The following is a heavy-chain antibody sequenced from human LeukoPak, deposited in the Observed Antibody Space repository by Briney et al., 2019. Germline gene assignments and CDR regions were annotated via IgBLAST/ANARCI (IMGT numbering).Heavy chain of an antibody. V-gene: IGHV3-53*01. D-gene: IGHD3-10*01. CDR2: IYSGGST. CDR3: ARVVLWFGELLADY. J-gene: IGHJ4*02. Sequence: GGSLRLSCAASGFTVSSNYMSWVRQAPGKGLEWVSVIYSGGSTYYADSVKGRFTISRDNSKNTLYLQMNSLRAEDTAVYYCARVVLWFGELLADYWGQGTQVTVSS. CDR1: GFTVSSNY.